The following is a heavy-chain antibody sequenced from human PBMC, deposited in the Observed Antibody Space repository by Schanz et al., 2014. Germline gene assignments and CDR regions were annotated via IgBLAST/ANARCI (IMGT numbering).Heavy chain of an antibody. CDR3: AREPLSGYNWFDP. Sequence: QVQLQESGPGLVKPSQTLSLTCIVSGGSISSGTYYWSWLRQPAGKGLEWIGRIYTSGSTNYNPSLKRRVPIPLAPSKTQFSLKLSSVPAADTAVYYCAREPLSGYNWFDPWGQGSLVTVSS. V-gene: IGHV4-61*02. D-gene: IGHD6-25*01. CDR1: GGSISSGTYY. J-gene: IGHJ5*02. CDR2: IYTSGST.